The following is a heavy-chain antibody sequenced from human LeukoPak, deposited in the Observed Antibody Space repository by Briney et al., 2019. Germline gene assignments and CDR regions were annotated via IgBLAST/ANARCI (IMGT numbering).Heavy chain of an antibody. Sequence: SETLSLTCAVYGGSFSGYYWSWIRQPPGKGLEWIGEINHSGSTNYNPSLKSRVTISVDTSKNQFSLKLSSVTAADTAVYYCARKTRDLYYFDYWGQGTLVTVSS. CDR2: INHSGST. D-gene: IGHD3-16*01. CDR3: ARKTRDLYYFDY. J-gene: IGHJ4*02. CDR1: GGSFSGYY. V-gene: IGHV4-34*01.